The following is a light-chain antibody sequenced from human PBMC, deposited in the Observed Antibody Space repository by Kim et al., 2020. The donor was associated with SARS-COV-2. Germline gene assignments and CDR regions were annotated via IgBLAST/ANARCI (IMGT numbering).Light chain of an antibody. CDR3: QAWDSNTWV. Sequence: SYELTQPLSVSVALGQTATITCGASNIGSKIVHWYQQTPGQAPVMVIDRDTNRPSGIPERFSGSTSGNTATLTISRAQAGDAADYYCQAWDSNTWVFGGG. CDR2: RDT. V-gene: IGLV3-9*01. J-gene: IGLJ3*02. CDR1: NIGSKI.